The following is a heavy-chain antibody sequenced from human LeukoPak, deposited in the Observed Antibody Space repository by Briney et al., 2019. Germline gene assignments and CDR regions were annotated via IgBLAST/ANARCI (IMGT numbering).Heavy chain of an antibody. J-gene: IGHJ3*02. CDR1: GFTFSSYD. CDR2: IWYDGSNT. CDR3: PREASDAFDI. V-gene: IGHV3-33*01. Sequence: GGSLRLSCAASGFTFSSYDMHWVRQAPGEGREWVALIWYDGSNTNYADSVKGRFTSSRDNSKNTLFLQMASLRAEDTAVYYCPREASDAFDISGQGTMVTVSS.